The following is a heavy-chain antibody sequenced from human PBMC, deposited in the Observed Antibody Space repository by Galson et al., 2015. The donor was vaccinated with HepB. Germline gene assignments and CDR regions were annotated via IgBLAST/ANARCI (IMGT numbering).Heavy chain of an antibody. CDR1: RFISNTYD. V-gene: IGHV3-23*01. Sequence: SLRLSCAASRFISNTYDMTWVRQAPGKGLEWVSSFRGSSGDTYYADSVRGRFTISRDNSKNTLFLQMNSLRATDTAVYYCAKYHYDSSGYYPFFDYWGQGTLVTVSS. CDR3: AKYHYDSSGYYPFFDY. D-gene: IGHD3-22*01. CDR2: FRGSSGDT. J-gene: IGHJ4*01.